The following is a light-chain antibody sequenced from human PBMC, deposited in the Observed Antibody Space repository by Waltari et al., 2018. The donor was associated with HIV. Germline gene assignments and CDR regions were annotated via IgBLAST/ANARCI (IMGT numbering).Light chain of an antibody. CDR1: DSDVGTGNS. Sequence: SVVTQPASVSGFPGQSVTISCTGTDSDVGTGNSVLWYQTRPGKAPKVILFEVDSRASGVDDRFSGSKSGNTASLTISGLRTEDEANYYCSSFTKDFTVIFGGGTKVTIL. CDR3: SSFTKDFTVI. V-gene: IGLV2-14*03. CDR2: EVD. J-gene: IGLJ2*01.